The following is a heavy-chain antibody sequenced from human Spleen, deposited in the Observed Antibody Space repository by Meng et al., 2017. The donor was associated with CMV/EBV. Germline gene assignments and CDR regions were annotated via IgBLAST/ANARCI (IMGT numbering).Heavy chain of an antibody. CDR3: AKSSIIQPVSPFDT. V-gene: IGHV3-30*02. J-gene: IGHJ3*02. CDR2: KRYDGTNK. D-gene: IGHD2-2*01. Sequence: GESMKISWAASGCTFSSYAMSGVRQAQGKGLGWVDLKRYDGTNKYYAESVKSRFTISRDNSEDTLYLHMTGLRAEDAAVYYCAKSSIIQPVSPFDTWGQGTMVTVSS. CDR1: GCTFSSYA.